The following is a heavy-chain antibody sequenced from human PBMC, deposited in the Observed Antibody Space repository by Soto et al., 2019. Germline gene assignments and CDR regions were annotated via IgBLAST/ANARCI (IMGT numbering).Heavy chain of an antibody. D-gene: IGHD6-6*01. Sequence: SETLSLTCTVSGGSTRSSEYQWVWIRQPPGKGLEWIGYNYYSGITYYNPSLKSRVTISLDTSKNQFSLKLSSVTAADTAVYYCARGSSIAGLYYGMDVWGQGTTVTSP. CDR1: GGSTRSSEYQ. V-gene: IGHV4-31*03. J-gene: IGHJ6*02. CDR3: ARGSSIAGLYYGMDV. CDR2: NYYSGIT.